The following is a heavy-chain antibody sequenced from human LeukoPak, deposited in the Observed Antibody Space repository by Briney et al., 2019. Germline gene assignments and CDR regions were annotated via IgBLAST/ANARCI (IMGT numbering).Heavy chain of an antibody. Sequence: HPGGSLRLSCAASGFSFSSYSMNWVRQAPGKGLEWVSYISSSGTTMYYADSVKGRFTLSRDNAKNSLYLQMNSLRAEDTAVYYCARGVSGRHWGFDYWGQGALVTVYS. CDR3: ARGVSGRHWGFDY. CDR2: ISSSGTTM. J-gene: IGHJ4*02. D-gene: IGHD1-26*01. V-gene: IGHV3-48*04. CDR1: GFSFSSYS.